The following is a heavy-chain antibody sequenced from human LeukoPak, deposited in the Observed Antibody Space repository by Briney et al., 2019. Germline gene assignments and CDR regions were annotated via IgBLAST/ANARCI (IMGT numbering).Heavy chain of an antibody. J-gene: IGHJ4*02. CDR1: GFTFSYYA. V-gene: IGHV3-23*01. D-gene: IGHD3-22*01. CDR2: ISRSGAGT. Sequence: GGSLRLSCSASGFTFSYYAMTWVRQAPGKGLEWVSAISRSGAGTCYGDSVKGRFTLSRDNSKNTLYLQMSSLRAEDTAVYYCARDSSGYAEFDYWGQGTLVTISS. CDR3: ARDSSGYAEFDY.